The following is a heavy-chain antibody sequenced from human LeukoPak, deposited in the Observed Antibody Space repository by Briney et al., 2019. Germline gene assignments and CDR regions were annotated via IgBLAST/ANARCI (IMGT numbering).Heavy chain of an antibody. V-gene: IGHV4-59*06. CDR2: TYYSGST. D-gene: IGHD4-23*01. Sequence: SETLSLTCTVSGGSISSYYWSWIRQHPGKGLEWIGYTYYSGSTYYNPSLKSRVTISVDTSKNQFSLKLSSVTAADTAVYYCARDYGGNSGAFDIWGQGTMVTVSS. CDR1: GGSISSYY. CDR3: ARDYGGNSGAFDI. J-gene: IGHJ3*02.